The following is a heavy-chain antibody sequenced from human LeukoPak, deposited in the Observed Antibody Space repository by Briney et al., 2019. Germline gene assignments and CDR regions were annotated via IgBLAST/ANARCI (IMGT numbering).Heavy chain of an antibody. CDR1: GYTFSNYY. Sequence: ASVKVSCKASGYTFSNYYMHWVRQAPGQGLEWMGIINPTGGNTTYAQKFRGRVTMTRDMSTSTVYMELSSLRSEDTAVYYCARGGGFTFGGLIVIPDYWGQGTLVTVS. J-gene: IGHJ4*02. CDR3: ARGGGFTFGGLIVIPDY. CDR2: INPTGGNT. V-gene: IGHV1-46*01. D-gene: IGHD3-16*02.